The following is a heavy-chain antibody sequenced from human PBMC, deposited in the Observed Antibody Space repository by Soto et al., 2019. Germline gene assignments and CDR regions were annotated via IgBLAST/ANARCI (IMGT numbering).Heavy chain of an antibody. CDR2: IIPIFGTA. D-gene: IGHD5-12*01. J-gene: IGHJ4*02. CDR1: GGTFSSYA. CDR3: ARDPGGEGYSGYDPPYYFDY. Sequence: QVQLVQSGAEVKKPGSSVKVSCKASGGTFSSYAISWVRQAPGQGLEWMGGIIPIFGTANYAQKFQGRVTITADESTSTAYMELSSLRSEDTAVYYCARDPGGEGYSGYDPPYYFDYWGQGTLVTVSS. V-gene: IGHV1-69*12.